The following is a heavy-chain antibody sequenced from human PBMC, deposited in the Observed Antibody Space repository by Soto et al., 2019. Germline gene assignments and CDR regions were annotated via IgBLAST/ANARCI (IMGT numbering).Heavy chain of an antibody. CDR3: ARDWAFRGRATSGPDY. CDR2: ISYDGSNK. Sequence: XGSLKLSCAASGVTFSSYAMHWVRQAPGKGLEWVAVISYDGSNKYYADSVKGRFTISRDNSKNTLYLQMNSLRAEDTAVYYCARDWAFRGRATSGPDYWGQETLVTVS. CDR1: GVTFSSYA. D-gene: IGHD1-26*01. J-gene: IGHJ4*02. V-gene: IGHV3-30-3*01.